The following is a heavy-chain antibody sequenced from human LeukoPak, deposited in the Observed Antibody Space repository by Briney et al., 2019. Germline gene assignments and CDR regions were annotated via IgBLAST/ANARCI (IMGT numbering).Heavy chain of an antibody. CDR3: TRDAATAGTYWYFDL. CDR2: ISGFNSTI. CDR1: GFTFSSCA. J-gene: IGHJ2*01. D-gene: IGHD6-13*01. Sequence: TGGSLRLSCAASGFTFSSCAMHWVRQAPGRGLEWVSYISGFNSTIYYADSVKGRFTISRDNGKNSLYLQMNSLSDEDTALYYCTRDAATAGTYWYFDLWGRGTLVTVSS. V-gene: IGHV3-48*02.